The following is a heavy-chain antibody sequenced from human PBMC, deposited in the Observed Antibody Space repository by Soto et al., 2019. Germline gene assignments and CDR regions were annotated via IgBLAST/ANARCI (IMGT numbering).Heavy chain of an antibody. V-gene: IGHV4-4*07. CDR2: VFPGGPT. CDR1: GDPITSYF. J-gene: IGHJ4*02. Sequence: SETLSLTCTVSGDPITSYFWTWLRQPAGKGLEWIGHVFPGGPTSHNSSLKSRVSMSVDTSKNQFSLKLTSMTAADAAMYYCARMRAAGTFDYWGQGTLVTV. D-gene: IGHD6-13*01. CDR3: ARMRAAGTFDY.